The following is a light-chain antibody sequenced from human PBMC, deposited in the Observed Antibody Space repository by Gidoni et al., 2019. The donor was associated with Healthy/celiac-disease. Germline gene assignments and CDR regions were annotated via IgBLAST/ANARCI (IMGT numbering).Light chain of an antibody. Sequence: DIQMTQSPSSLSASVGDRVTITCRASQSISSYLNWYQQKPGKAPKLLIYAASSLQSGVPSRFSGSVSGTDFTLTIIILQPEDFATYYCQQSYSTPRTFGQGTKVEIK. CDR3: QQSYSTPRT. J-gene: IGKJ1*01. CDR2: AAS. CDR1: QSISSY. V-gene: IGKV1-39*01.